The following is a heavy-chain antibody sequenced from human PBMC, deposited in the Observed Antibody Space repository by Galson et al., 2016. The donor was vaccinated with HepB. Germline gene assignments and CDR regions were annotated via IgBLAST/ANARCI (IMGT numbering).Heavy chain of an antibody. CDR1: GYTFTTYY. D-gene: IGHD2-15*01. J-gene: IGHJ6*02. CDR2: LNPIDGTT. CDR3: ARETYWRGGEGSSGMDG. Sequence: SVKVSCKASGYTFTTYYMHWARQAPGQGLEWMGILNPIDGTTSYAEQFQVRVTMTRDTSTSTVDLELSSLTSEETARDYWARETYWRGGEGSSGMDGGGQGATVTVSS. V-gene: IGHV1-46*01.